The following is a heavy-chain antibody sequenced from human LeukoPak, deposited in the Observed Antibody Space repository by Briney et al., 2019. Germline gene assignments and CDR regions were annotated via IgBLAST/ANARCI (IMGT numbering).Heavy chain of an antibody. J-gene: IGHJ6*03. CDR3: AREYSGYDSDYFYYYMDV. D-gene: IGHD5-12*01. Sequence: PSETLSLTCTVSGYSISSGYYWAWIRQPPGKGLEWIGNLYHSGSTNCNPSLKSRVTIPIDTSKNQFSLRLSSVTAADTAVYFCAREYSGYDSDYFYYYMDVWGKGTTVTVSS. V-gene: IGHV4-38-2*02. CDR2: LYHSGST. CDR1: GYSISSGYY.